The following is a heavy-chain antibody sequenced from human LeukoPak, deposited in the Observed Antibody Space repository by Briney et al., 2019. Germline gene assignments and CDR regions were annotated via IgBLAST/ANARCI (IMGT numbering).Heavy chain of an antibody. V-gene: IGHV3-15*01. D-gene: IGHD6-13*01. J-gene: IGHJ6*03. Sequence: PGGSLRLSCTVSGFTASSNSWSWVRQAPGKGLEWVGRIKSKTDGGTTDYAAPVKGRFTISRDDSKNTLYLQMNSLKTEDTAVYYCTTESEGSSWLYYYYYYMDVWGKGTTVTVSS. CDR2: IKSKTDGGTT. CDR3: TTESEGSSWLYYYYYYMDV. CDR1: GFTASSNS.